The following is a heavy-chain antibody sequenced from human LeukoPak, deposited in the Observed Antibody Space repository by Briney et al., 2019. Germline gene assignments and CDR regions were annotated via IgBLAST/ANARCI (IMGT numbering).Heavy chain of an antibody. D-gene: IGHD6-25*01. V-gene: IGHV4-39*01. Sequence: SETLSLTCTVSGGSISNNNYYWGWIRQPPGKGLEWIGSIYYSGSTYYNPSLKSRVTISVDTSKNQFSLKLNSVTAADTVVYYCTAGRSDYFDYWGQGTLVTVSS. CDR2: IYYSGST. J-gene: IGHJ4*02. CDR3: TAGRSDYFDY. CDR1: GGSISNNNYY.